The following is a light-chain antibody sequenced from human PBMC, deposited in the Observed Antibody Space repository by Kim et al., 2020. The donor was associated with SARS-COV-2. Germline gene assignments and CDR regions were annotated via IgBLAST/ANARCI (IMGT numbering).Light chain of an antibody. CDR2: DVS. CDR1: SSDVGGYKY. J-gene: IGLJ1*01. V-gene: IGLV2-11*01. CDR3: CSYAGSYTYV. Sequence: GQSVTIACTGTSSDVGGYKYVSWYQQHPGKATKLMIYDVSKRPSGVPDRFSGSKSGNTASLTISGLQAEDEADYYCCSYAGSYTYVFGTGTKVTVL.